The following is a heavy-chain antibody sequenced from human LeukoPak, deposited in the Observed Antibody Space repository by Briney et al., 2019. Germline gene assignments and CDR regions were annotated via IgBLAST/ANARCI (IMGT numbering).Heavy chain of an antibody. D-gene: IGHD6-19*01. CDR2: ISHDGSNK. Sequence: GGSLRLSCTGSGFTFSTYGMHWVRQAPGKGLEWVAVISHDGSNKDYPDSVKGRFAISRDNSKNTVSLQMNSLRSDDTAVYYCARGGGSSGWVYYYYMDVWGKGTTVTVSS. J-gene: IGHJ6*03. CDR3: ARGGGSSGWVYYYYMDV. CDR1: GFTFSTYG. V-gene: IGHV3-30*03.